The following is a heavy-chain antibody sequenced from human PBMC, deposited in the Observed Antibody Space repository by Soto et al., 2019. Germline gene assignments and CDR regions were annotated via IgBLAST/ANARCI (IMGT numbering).Heavy chain of an antibody. CDR3: ARGRRYRIAVAGTGRYYYYGMDV. J-gene: IGHJ6*02. V-gene: IGHV4-34*01. D-gene: IGHD6-19*01. CDR1: GGSFSGYY. Sequence: RSLTCAVYGGSFSGYYWSWIRQPPGKGLEWIGEINHSGSTNYNPSLKSRVTISVDTSKNQFSLKLSSVTAADTAVYYCARGRRYRIAVAGTGRYYYYGMDVWGQGTTVTVSS. CDR2: INHSGST.